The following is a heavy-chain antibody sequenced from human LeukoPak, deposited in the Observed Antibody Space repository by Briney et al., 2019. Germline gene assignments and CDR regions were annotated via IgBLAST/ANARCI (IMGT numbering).Heavy chain of an antibody. CDR2: IIPILGRA. CDR3: ARDIPGIAVAGPQRGDV. V-gene: IGHV1-69*04. CDR1: TGTFSSYA. Sequence: SVDVSCKASTGTFSSYAISWVRQAHGQGLEWIGRIIPILGRANYAQKFQGRVTITADKSTSTAYMELSSLRSEDTAVYYCARDIPGIAVAGPQRGDVWGQGTTVTVSS. D-gene: IGHD6-19*01. J-gene: IGHJ6*02.